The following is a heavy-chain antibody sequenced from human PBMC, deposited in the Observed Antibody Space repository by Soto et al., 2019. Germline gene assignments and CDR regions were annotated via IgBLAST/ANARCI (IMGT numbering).Heavy chain of an antibody. Sequence: GESLKISCKGSGYSFTSYWISWVRQMPGKGLEWMGRIDPSDSYTNYSPSFQGHVTISADKSISTAYLQWSSLKASDTAMYYCARATYGDYVRSDYYYGMDVRGQGTTVTVSS. V-gene: IGHV5-10-1*01. D-gene: IGHD4-17*01. J-gene: IGHJ6*02. CDR3: ARATYGDYVRSDYYYGMDV. CDR2: IDPSDSYT. CDR1: GYSFTSYW.